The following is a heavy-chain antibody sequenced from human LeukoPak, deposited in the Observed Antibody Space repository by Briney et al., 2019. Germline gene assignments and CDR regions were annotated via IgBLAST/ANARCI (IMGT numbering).Heavy chain of an antibody. V-gene: IGHV4-59*01. CDR3: ARGAGTTVTTKGAFDI. CDR1: GGSISSYY. J-gene: IGHJ3*02. D-gene: IGHD4-17*01. Sequence: SETLSLTCTVSGGSISSYYWSWIRQPPGKGLEWIGYIYYSGSTNYNPSLKSRVTISVDTSKNQFSLKLSSVTAADTAVYYCARGAGTTVTTKGAFDIWGQGTMVTASS. CDR2: IYYSGST.